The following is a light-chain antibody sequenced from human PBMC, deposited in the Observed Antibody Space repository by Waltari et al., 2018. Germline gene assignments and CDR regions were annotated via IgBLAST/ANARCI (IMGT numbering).Light chain of an antibody. CDR3: SSYTSSSTLEV. CDR2: DVS. V-gene: IGLV2-14*03. J-gene: IGLJ2*01. Sequence: QSALTQPASVSGSPGQSITISCTGTSSDVGGHNYVSWYQQHPGKAPKLMIYDVSNRPSWVSNRFSGSKSGNTASLTISGLQAEDEADYYCSSYTSSSTLEVFGGGTKLTVL. CDR1: SSDVGGHNY.